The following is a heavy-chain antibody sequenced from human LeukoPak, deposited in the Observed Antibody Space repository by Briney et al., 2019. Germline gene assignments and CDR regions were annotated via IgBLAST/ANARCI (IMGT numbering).Heavy chain of an antibody. Sequence: SETPSLTCAVYGGSFSGYYWSWIRQPPGKGLEWIGEINHSGSTNYNPSLKSRVTISVDTSKNQFSLKLSSVTAADTAVYYCARLALNCSSTSCYYFDYWGQGTLVTVSS. CDR2: INHSGST. CDR1: GGSFSGYY. J-gene: IGHJ4*02. D-gene: IGHD2-2*01. V-gene: IGHV4-34*01. CDR3: ARLALNCSSTSCYYFDY.